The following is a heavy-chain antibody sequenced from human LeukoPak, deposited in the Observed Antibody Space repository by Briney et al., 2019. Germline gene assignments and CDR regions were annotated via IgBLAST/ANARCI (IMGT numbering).Heavy chain of an antibody. Sequence: GRSLRLSCAASGFTVSSNYMSWVRQAPGKGLEWVSLIYAGGSTYYGDSVKGRFTISRDNSKNTVYLQMNSLRAEDTAVYYCARGGPYYYDSSGYFDYWGQGTLVTVSS. J-gene: IGHJ4*02. D-gene: IGHD3-22*01. CDR3: ARGGPYYYDSSGYFDY. CDR2: IYAGGST. CDR1: GFTVSSNY. V-gene: IGHV3-53*01.